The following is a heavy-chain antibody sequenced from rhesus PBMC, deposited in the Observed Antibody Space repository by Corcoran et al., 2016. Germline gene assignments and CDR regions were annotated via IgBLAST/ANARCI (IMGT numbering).Heavy chain of an antibody. V-gene: IGHV4-165*02. CDR3: ARIGVDYSGSYYYPNYFYY. J-gene: IGHJ4*01. D-gene: IGHD3-16*01. CDR2: IGGSRLTT. CDR1: GVSISGYY. Sequence: QVQLQESGPGLVKPSATLSLTCAVSGVSISGYYWNWIGQPPGKGLEGIGYIGGSRLTTSQNPSPQSRVTISTDTSQNQFSRKLSSVTAADTAVYYCARIGVDYSGSYYYPNYFYYWGQGVLVTVSS.